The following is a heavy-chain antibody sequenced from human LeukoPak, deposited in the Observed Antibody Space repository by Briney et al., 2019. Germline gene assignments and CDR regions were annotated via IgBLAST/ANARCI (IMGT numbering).Heavy chain of an antibody. CDR3: ARAPGEYSRPVYFDY. CDR1: GFTFSNAW. V-gene: IGHV4-34*04. Sequence: PGGSLRLSCAASGFTFSNAWMSWVRQPPGKGLEWIGEINHSGSTNHNPSLKSRATISVDMSKNQFSLKLSSVTAADTAVYYCARAPGEYSRPVYFDYWGQGTLVTVSS. D-gene: IGHD2/OR15-2a*01. CDR2: INHSGST. J-gene: IGHJ4*02.